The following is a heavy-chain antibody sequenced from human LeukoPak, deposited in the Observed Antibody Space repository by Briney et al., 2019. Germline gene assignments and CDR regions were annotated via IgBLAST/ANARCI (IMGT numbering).Heavy chain of an antibody. CDR1: GYTFTGYY. D-gene: IGHD7-27*01. J-gene: IGHJ3*02. Sequence: ASVKVCCKASGYTFTGYYMHWVRQAPGQGLEWMGWISGYNGNTNYAQKLQGRVTMTTDTSTSTAYMELRSLRSDDTAVYYCARGGDGHRWGRRFDAFDIWGQGTMVTVSS. CDR3: ARGGDGHRWGRRFDAFDI. CDR2: ISGYNGNT. V-gene: IGHV1-18*04.